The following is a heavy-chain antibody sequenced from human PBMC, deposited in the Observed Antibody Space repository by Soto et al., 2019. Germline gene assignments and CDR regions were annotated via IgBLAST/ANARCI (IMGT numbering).Heavy chain of an antibody. Sequence: SVKVSCKASGGTFSSYAISWVRQAPGQGLEWMGGIIPIFGTANYAQKFQGRVTITADESTSTAYMELSSLRSEDTAVYYCARVLREYYYDSRGYYFDYWGQGTLVTVSS. CDR2: IIPIFGTA. V-gene: IGHV1-69*13. D-gene: IGHD3-22*01. CDR1: GGTFSSYA. J-gene: IGHJ4*02. CDR3: ARVLREYYYDSRGYYFDY.